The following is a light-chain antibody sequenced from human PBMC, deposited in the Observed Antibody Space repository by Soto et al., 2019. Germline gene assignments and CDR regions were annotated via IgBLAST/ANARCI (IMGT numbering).Light chain of an antibody. CDR2: DAS. Sequence: DIQMTQSPSTLSASVGDRVTFTCRVSQSINNWLAWYQQKPGKAPKLLIYDASTLESGVPSRFSGSKSGTKFTLTISNLQPDDFATYYCQQYNSYSYTFGQGTNLEIK. V-gene: IGKV1-5*01. CDR3: QQYNSYSYT. CDR1: QSINNW. J-gene: IGKJ2*01.